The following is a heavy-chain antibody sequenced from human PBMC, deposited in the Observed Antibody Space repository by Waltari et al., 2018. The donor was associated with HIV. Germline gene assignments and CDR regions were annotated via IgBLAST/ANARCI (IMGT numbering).Heavy chain of an antibody. CDR3: ARALWSGYYTPYYFDY. CDR1: GYTFTSYG. V-gene: IGHV1-18*01. D-gene: IGHD3-3*01. Sequence: QVQLVQSGAEVKKPGASVKVSCKAYGYTFTSYGISWVRQAPGQGLEWMGWISAYNGHTNYAQKLQGRVTMTTDTSTSTAYMDLRSLRSDDTAFYYCARALWSGYYTPYYFDYWGQGTLVTVSS. J-gene: IGHJ4*02. CDR2: ISAYNGHT.